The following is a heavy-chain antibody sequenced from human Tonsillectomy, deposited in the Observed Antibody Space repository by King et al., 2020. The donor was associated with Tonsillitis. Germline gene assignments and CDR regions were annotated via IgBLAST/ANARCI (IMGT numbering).Heavy chain of an antibody. D-gene: IGHD3-3*01. CDR2: ISGRDGST. CDR1: GFTFSSYA. J-gene: IGHJ4*02. Sequence: VQLVESGGGLVQPGGSLRLSCAASGFTFSSYAMSWVRQAPGKGLEWVSSISGRDGSTYYADSVKGRFTISRDNSKNTLYLQMNSLRDEDTAVYYCAKGPFRFLEWPPGYWGQGTLVTVSS. CDR3: AKGPFRFLEWPPGY. V-gene: IGHV3-23*04.